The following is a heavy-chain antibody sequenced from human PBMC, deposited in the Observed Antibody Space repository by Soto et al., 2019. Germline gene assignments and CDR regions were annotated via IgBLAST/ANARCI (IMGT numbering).Heavy chain of an antibody. CDR1: GYTFSRYG. V-gene: IGHV1-18*01. Sequence: QGQLVQSGPEVKKPGASVKVSCKTSGYTFSRYGISWVRQAPGQGLEWMGWISGYNGDTNDVQKVQGRVTMTIDTSTYTAYMELRSLTSDDPAIYYCAKNGQPPYYYYGMDVWGQGTTVTVSS. CDR2: ISGYNGDT. J-gene: IGHJ6*02. CDR3: AKNGQPPYYYYGMDV. D-gene: IGHD2-8*01.